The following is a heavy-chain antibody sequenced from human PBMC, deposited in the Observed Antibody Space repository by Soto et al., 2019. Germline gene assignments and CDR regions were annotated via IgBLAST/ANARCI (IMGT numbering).Heavy chain of an antibody. CDR3: AITSGIYYYYYYMDV. CDR1: GGSISSYY. V-gene: IGHV4-59*08. D-gene: IGHD6-19*01. Sequence: PSETLSLTCTVSGGSISSYYWSWIRQPPGKGLEWIGYIYYSGSTNYNPSLKSRVTISVDTSKNQFSLKLSSVTAADTAVYYCAITSGIYYYYYYMDVWGKGTTVTVSS. CDR2: IYYSGST. J-gene: IGHJ6*03.